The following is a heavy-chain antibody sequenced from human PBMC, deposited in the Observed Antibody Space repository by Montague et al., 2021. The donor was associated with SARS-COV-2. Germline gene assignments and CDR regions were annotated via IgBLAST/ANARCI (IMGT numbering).Heavy chain of an antibody. CDR3: ARAAQKQYVLLWFGELLHDAFDI. Sequence: SLRLSCVASVFTFSSYAMHWVRQAPGKGLGWVAVISYDGSNKYYADSVKVRFTISRDNSKNTLYLQMNSLRAEDTAVYYCARAAQKQYVLLWFGELLHDAFDIWGQGTMVTVSS. D-gene: IGHD3-10*01. CDR1: VFTFSSYA. J-gene: IGHJ3*02. CDR2: ISYDGSNK. V-gene: IGHV3-30-3*01.